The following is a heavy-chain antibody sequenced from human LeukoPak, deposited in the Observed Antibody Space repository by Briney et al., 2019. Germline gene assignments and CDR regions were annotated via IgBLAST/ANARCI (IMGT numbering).Heavy chain of an antibody. D-gene: IGHD5-18*01. CDR3: ARDLQLWFQYYFDY. V-gene: IGHV3-21*01. Sequence: PGGSLRLSCAASGFTFSSYSMNWVRQAPGEGLEWVSSISSSSSYIYYADSVKGRFTISRDNAKNSLYLQMNSLRAEDTAVYYCARDLQLWFQYYFDYWGQGTLVTVSS. J-gene: IGHJ4*02. CDR1: GFTFSSYS. CDR2: ISSSSSYI.